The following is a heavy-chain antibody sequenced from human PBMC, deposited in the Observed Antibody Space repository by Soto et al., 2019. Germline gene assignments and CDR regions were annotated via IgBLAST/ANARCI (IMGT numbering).Heavy chain of an antibody. J-gene: IGHJ4*02. CDR1: GGSISSYY. Sequence: PSETLSLTCTVSGGSISSYYWSWIRQPPGKGLEWIGYIYYSGSTNYNPSLKSRVTISVDTSKNQFSLKLSSVTAADTAVYYCAIAPAPLYSSSCYYCDYWGQVTLVTVS. CDR2: IYYSGST. D-gene: IGHD6-13*01. V-gene: IGHV4-59*01. CDR3: AIAPAPLYSSSCYYCDY.